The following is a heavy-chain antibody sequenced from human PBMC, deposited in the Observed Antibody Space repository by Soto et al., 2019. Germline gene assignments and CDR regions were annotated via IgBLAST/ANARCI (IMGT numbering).Heavy chain of an antibody. CDR3: AGVLSSLNPMDHDAFDI. Sequence: QVQLQQWGAGLLKPSETLSLTCAVYGGSFSGYYWSWLRQPPGKGLEWIGEINHSGSTNYNPSLKSRVTISVDTSKNQFSLKLSSVTAADTAVYYCAGVLSSLNPMDHDAFDIWGQGTMVTVSS. CDR2: INHSGST. J-gene: IGHJ3*02. V-gene: IGHV4-34*01. CDR1: GGSFSGYY.